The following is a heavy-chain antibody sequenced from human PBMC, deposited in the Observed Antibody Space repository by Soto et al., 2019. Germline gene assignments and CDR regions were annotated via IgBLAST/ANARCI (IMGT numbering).Heavy chain of an antibody. CDR3: ARASGRLYSSSSEVYYYGMDV. Sequence: PSETLSLTCIVSGGSVGSGAYYWSWIRQPPGNALEWIGYIQYSGDTNYNSSLKSRVTISVDISRNRFSLKLTSVTAADTAVYYCARASGRLYSSSSEVYYYGMDVWGQGTTVTVSS. D-gene: IGHD6-6*01. CDR2: IQYSGDT. V-gene: IGHV4-61*08. CDR1: GGSVGSGAYY. J-gene: IGHJ6*02.